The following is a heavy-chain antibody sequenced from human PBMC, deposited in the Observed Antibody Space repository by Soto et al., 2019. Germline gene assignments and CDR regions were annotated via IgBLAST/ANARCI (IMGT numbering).Heavy chain of an antibody. D-gene: IGHD4-17*01. CDR2: IWYDGSNK. V-gene: IGHV3-33*01. CDR3: ASRAPDYGDYRYFDL. J-gene: IGHJ2*01. CDR1: GFTFSSYG. Sequence: GGSLRLSCAASGFTFSSYGMHWVRQAPGKGLEWVAVIWYDGSNKYYADSVKGRFTISRDNSKNTLYLQMNSLRAEDTAVYYCASRAPDYGDYRYFDLWGRGTLVTV.